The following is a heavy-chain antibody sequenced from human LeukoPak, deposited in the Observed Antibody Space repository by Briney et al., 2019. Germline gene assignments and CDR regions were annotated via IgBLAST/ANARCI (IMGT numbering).Heavy chain of an antibody. V-gene: IGHV3-48*01. CDR2: ISSSSSTI. Sequence: GGSLRLSCAASGFTFSSYAMSWVRQVPGKGLEWVSYISSSSSTIYYADSVKGRFTISRDNAKNSLYLQMNSLRAEDTAVYYCARESDIVLMVYATPSTGYFMDVWGKGTTVTVSS. CDR3: ARESDIVLMVYATPSTGYFMDV. D-gene: IGHD2-8*01. CDR1: GFTFSSYA. J-gene: IGHJ6*03.